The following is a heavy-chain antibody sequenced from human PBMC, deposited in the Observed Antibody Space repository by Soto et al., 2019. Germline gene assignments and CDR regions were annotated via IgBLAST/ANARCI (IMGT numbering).Heavy chain of an antibody. CDR3: ARTPSGSYGYYFDY. CDR1: GYTFTSYG. CDR2: ISAYNGNT. V-gene: IGHV1-18*04. J-gene: IGHJ4*02. D-gene: IGHD1-26*01. Sequence: ASVKVSCKASGYTFTSYGISWVRQAPGQGLEWMGWISAYNGNTNYAQRLQGRVTMTTDTSTSTAYMELRSLRSDDTAVYYCARTPSGSYGYYFDYWGQGTLVTVSS.